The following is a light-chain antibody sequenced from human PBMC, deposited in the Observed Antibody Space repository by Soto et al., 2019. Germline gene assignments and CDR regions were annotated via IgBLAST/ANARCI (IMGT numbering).Light chain of an antibody. V-gene: IGKV3-15*01. CDR1: QGIKEY. J-gene: IGKJ1*01. CDR2: GAS. CDR3: QQYNTWPRT. Sequence: EIVMTQSPATLSVSPGEKATLSCRASQGIKEYVAWFQQKPGQAPRLLIYGASTRATAIPARFSGSGSGTGFTLSISSLQSEDFEVYYCQQYNTWPRTFGQGTKVDIK.